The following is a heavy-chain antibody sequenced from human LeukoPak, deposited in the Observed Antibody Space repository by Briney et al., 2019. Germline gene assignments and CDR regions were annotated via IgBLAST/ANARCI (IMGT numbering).Heavy chain of an antibody. Sequence: GGSLRLSCAASGFTFSSYAMHWVRQAPGNGLEWVAVISYDGSNKYYADSVKGRFTISRDNSKNTLYLQMNSLRAEDTAVYYCASLYDSSGYLPRNNRLYNWFDPWGQGTLVTVSS. J-gene: IGHJ5*02. D-gene: IGHD3-22*01. CDR3: ASLYDSSGYLPRNNRLYNWFDP. CDR2: ISYDGSNK. V-gene: IGHV3-30-3*01. CDR1: GFTFSSYA.